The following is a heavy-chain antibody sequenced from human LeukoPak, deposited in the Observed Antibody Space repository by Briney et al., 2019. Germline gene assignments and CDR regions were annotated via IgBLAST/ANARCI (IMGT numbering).Heavy chain of an antibody. V-gene: IGHV4-59*01. Sequence: SSETLSLTCTVSGVSFSSYYWTWIRQPPGKGLEWIGYIYYSGSTNYNPSLKSRVTISVDTSKNQFSLKLSSVTAADTAVYYCARAPSSGYYLNWFDPWGQGTLVTVSS. CDR2: IYYSGST. CDR3: ARAPSSGYYLNWFDP. CDR1: GVSFSSYY. J-gene: IGHJ5*02. D-gene: IGHD3-22*01.